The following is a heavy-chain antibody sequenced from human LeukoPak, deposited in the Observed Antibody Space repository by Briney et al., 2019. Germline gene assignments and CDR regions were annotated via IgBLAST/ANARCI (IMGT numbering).Heavy chain of an antibody. J-gene: IGHJ4*02. Sequence: GGSLRLSCEASGFTVRNNYMTWVRQAPGKGLEWVSVIYSGGGTYYADSVKDRFTISRDNSKNTLYLQMNSLRVEDSAVYYCTRVFAISYGDFDNWGQGTLVAVSS. V-gene: IGHV3-66*01. CDR2: IYSGGGT. CDR1: GFTVRNNY. CDR3: TRVFAISYGDFDN. D-gene: IGHD5-18*01.